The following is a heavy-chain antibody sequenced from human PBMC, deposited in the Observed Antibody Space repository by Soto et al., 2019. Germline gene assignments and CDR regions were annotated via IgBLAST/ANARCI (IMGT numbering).Heavy chain of an antibody. J-gene: IGHJ6*02. V-gene: IGHV4-31*03. CDR3: ARLDFDWFYGMDV. CDR1: GGSISSGGYY. Sequence: QVQLQESGPGLVKPSQTLSLTCTVSGGSISSGGYYWSWIRQHPGKGLEWIGYIYYSGSTYYNPSLKSRVTISVDPSKNQFSLKLSSVTAADTAVYYCARLDFDWFYGMDVWGQGTTVTVSS. CDR2: IYYSGST. D-gene: IGHD3-9*01.